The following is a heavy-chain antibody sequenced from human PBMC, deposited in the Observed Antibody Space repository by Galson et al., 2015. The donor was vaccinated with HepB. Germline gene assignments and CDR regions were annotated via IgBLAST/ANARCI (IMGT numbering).Heavy chain of an antibody. Sequence: SVKVSCKASGYTFSNHGISWVRQAPGQGLEWMGWISVHNGNTNYAQKFQGRVTITADKSTSTAYMELSSLRSEDTAVYYCARLYCSGGSCSNWFDPWGQGTLVTVSS. CDR1: GYTFSNHG. V-gene: IGHV1-18*04. J-gene: IGHJ5*02. CDR2: ISVHNGNT. D-gene: IGHD2-15*01. CDR3: ARLYCSGGSCSNWFDP.